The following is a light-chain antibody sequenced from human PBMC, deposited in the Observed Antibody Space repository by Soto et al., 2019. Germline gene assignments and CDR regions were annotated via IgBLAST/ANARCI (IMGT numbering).Light chain of an antibody. CDR1: QSLLHSNGYNY. Sequence: DIVMTQSPLSLPVTPGEPASISCRSSQSLLHSNGYNYLDWYLQKPGQSPQLLIYLGSNRSSGVPDRFSGSGSGTDFTLKISRVEAEDVGVYYCMQGTYLRTFGQGTKVDIK. V-gene: IGKV2-28*01. CDR2: LGS. J-gene: IGKJ1*01. CDR3: MQGTYLRT.